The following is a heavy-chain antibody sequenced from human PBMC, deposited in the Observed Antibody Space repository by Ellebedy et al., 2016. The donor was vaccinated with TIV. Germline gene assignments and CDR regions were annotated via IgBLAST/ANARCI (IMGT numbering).Heavy chain of an antibody. CDR3: ARDRDGTSMDV. Sequence: GESLKISXAASGFTFSSYAMHWVRQAPGKGLEWVAVISYDGSNKYYADSVKGRFTISRDNSKNTLYLQMNSLRPEDTAVYYCARDRDGTSMDVWGKGTTITVSS. V-gene: IGHV3-30-3*01. CDR1: GFTFSSYA. CDR2: ISYDGSNK. J-gene: IGHJ6*03. D-gene: IGHD3-10*01.